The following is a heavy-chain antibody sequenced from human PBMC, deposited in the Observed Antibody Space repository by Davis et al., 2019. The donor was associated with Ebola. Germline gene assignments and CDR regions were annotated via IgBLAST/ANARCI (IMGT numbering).Heavy chain of an antibody. CDR1: GGSISNGNHY. Sequence: PSETLSLTCTLSGGSISNGNHYWGWIRQPPGKGLEWIGSIYYRGIIYYNPSLKSRVTISVDTSKNQFSLKLSSVTATDTAVYYCARLAYSYGRGDYWGQGALVTVSS. V-gene: IGHV4-39*01. CDR2: IYYRGII. CDR3: ARLAYSYGRGDY. D-gene: IGHD5-18*01. J-gene: IGHJ4*02.